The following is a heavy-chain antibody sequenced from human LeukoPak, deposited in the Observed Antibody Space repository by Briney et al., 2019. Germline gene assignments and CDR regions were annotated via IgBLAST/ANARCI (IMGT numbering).Heavy chain of an antibody. CDR2: ISGSGGST. CDR1: GFTFSTYS. CDR3: AKDREGTIADYFDY. J-gene: IGHJ4*02. V-gene: IGHV3-23*01. Sequence: GGSLRLSCAASGFTFSTYSMNWVRQAPGKGLEWVSSISGSGGSTYYADSVKGRFTISRDNSKNTLYLQMNSLRGEDAAVYYCAKDREGTIADYFDYWGQGTLVTVSS. D-gene: IGHD1-7*01.